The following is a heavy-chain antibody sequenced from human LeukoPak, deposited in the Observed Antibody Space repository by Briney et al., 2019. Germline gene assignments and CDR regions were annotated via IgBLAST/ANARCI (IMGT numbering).Heavy chain of an antibody. CDR2: INHSGST. V-gene: IGHV4-34*01. J-gene: IGHJ3*02. Sequence: SETLSLTCAVYGGSFSGYYWSWIRQPPGKGLEGIGEINHSGSTNYNPSLKSRVTISVDTSKNQFSLKLSSVTAADTAVYYCARTTVVTPSAFDIWGQGTMVTVSS. D-gene: IGHD4-23*01. CDR1: GGSFSGYY. CDR3: ARTTVVTPSAFDI.